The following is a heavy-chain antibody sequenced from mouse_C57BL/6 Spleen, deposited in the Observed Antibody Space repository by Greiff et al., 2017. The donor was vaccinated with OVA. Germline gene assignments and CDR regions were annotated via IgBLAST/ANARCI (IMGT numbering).Heavy chain of an antibody. CDR3: ARDAQYYFDY. V-gene: IGHV1-69*01. J-gene: IGHJ2*01. Sequence: VKLQQPGAELVMPGASVKLSCKASGYTFTSYWMHWVKQRPGQGLEWIGEIDPSDSYTNYNQKFKGKSTLTVDKSSSTAYMQLSSLTSEDSAVYYCARDAQYYFDYWGQGTTLTVSS. CDR1: GYTFTSYW. CDR2: IDPSDSYT.